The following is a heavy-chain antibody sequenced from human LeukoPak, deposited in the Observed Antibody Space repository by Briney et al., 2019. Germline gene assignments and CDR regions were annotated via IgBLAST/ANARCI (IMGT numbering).Heavy chain of an antibody. D-gene: IGHD6-19*01. Sequence: GGSLRLSCAASGFTFSSYSMNWVRQAPGKGLVWVSRINSDGSSTEYADSVKGRFTISRDNAKNTLYLQVNSLRAEDTAVYYCARDQSAMAGRLDCFDSWGQGTLVTVSS. CDR1: GFTFSSYS. J-gene: IGHJ4*02. CDR3: ARDQSAMAGRLDCFDS. V-gene: IGHV3-74*03. CDR2: INSDGSST.